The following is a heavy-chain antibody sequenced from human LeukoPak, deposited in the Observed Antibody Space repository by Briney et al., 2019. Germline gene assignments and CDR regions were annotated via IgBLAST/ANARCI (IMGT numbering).Heavy chain of an antibody. V-gene: IGHV3-49*03. CDR1: GFTFGDYA. CDR3: TRDAVQLWGVDY. D-gene: IGHD5-18*01. Sequence: PGGSLRLPCTASGFTFGDYAMSWFRQAPGKGLEWVGFIRSKAYGRTTEYAASVKGRFTISRDDSKSIAYLQMNSLKTEDAAVYYCTRDAVQLWGVDYWGQGTLVTVSS. J-gene: IGHJ4*02. CDR2: IRSKAYGRTT.